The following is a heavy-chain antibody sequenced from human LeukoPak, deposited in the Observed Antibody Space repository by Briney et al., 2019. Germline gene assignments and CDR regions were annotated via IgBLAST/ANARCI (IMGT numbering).Heavy chain of an antibody. CDR3: ASRVSGVVSIDY. CDR2: ISGRGGSK. CDR1: GFTFSSYA. V-gene: IGHV3-23*01. Sequence: GGSLRLSCAASGFTFSSYAMNWVRQAPGKGLEWVSGISGRGGSKHYADSVKGRFTISRDNTKNTLYLQMNNLRVKDTAVYYCASRVSGVVSIDYWGQGTLVTVSS. J-gene: IGHJ4*02. D-gene: IGHD3-3*01.